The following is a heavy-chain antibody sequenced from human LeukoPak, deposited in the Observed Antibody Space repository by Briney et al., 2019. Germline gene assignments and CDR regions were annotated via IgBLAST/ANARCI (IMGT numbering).Heavy chain of an antibody. CDR1: GFTFSDYH. CDR2: VRSSSSDI. CDR3: AGAIAVSPWYFDL. J-gene: IGHJ2*01. D-gene: IGHD6-19*01. V-gene: IGHV3-11*03. Sequence: GGSLRLSCAASGFTFSDYHMSWIRQAPGKGLEWVSYVRSSSSDINYADSVRGRFTISRDNAKNSLYLQMNSLRAEDTAVYYCAGAIAVSPWYFDLWGRGTLVTVSS.